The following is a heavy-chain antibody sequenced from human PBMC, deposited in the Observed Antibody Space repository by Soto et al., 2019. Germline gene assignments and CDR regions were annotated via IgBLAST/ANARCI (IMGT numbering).Heavy chain of an antibody. Sequence: QVQLVESGGGVVQPGRSLRLSCAASGFTFSSYAMHWVRQAPGKGLEWVAVISYDGSNKYYADSVKGRFTISRDNSKNRLYLHMNSLRAEDTAVYYCARDGPRRWSGDSFDYWGQGTLVTVSS. CDR3: ARDGPRRWSGDSFDY. CDR1: GFTFSSYA. CDR2: ISYDGSNK. D-gene: IGHD3-3*01. J-gene: IGHJ4*02. V-gene: IGHV3-30-3*01.